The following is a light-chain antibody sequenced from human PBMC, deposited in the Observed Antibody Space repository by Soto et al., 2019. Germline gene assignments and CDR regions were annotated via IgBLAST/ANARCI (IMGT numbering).Light chain of an antibody. J-gene: IGKJ4*01. CDR1: QGISDY. CDR2: AAS. V-gene: IGKV1-9*01. Sequence: DIQLTQSPSFLSASVGDRVTISCRASQGISDYLAWYQQKPGKAPKLLIYAASTLQSGVPSRFSGSASGTEFTLTISSLQPEDFATYVCEQFNAYPLTFGGGPMVEIK. CDR3: EQFNAYPLT.